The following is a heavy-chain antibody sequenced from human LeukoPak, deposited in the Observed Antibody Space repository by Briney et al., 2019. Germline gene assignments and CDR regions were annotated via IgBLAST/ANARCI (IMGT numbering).Heavy chain of an antibody. CDR3: ARGRYYDFWSGYYTGILSDY. V-gene: IGHV1-8*01. D-gene: IGHD3-3*01. CDR1: GYTFTSYD. CDR2: MNPNSGNT. Sequence: SVKVSCKAXGYTFTSYDINWVRQATGQGLEWMGWMNPNSGNTGYAQKFQGRVTITRNTSISTAYMELSSLRSEDTAVYYCARGRYYDFWSGYYTGILSDYWGQGTLVTVSS. J-gene: IGHJ4*02.